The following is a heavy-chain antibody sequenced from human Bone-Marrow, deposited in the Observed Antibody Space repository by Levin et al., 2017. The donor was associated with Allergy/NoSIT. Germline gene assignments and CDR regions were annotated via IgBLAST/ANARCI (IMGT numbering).Heavy chain of an antibody. CDR2: IIPIFGTA. CDR1: GGTFSSYA. V-gene: IGHV1-69*13. J-gene: IGHJ4*02. D-gene: IGHD4-23*01. CDR3: ARDHPDFNGGENYYYFDY. Sequence: ASVKVSCKASGGTFSSYAISWVRQAPGQGLEWMGGIIPIFGTANYAQKFQGRVTITADESTSTAYMELSSLRSEDTAVYYCARDHPDFNGGENYYYFDYWGQGTLVTVSS.